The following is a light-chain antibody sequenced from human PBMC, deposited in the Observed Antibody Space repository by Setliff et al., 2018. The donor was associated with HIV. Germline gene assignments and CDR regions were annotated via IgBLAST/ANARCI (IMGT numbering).Light chain of an antibody. Sequence: QSVLTQPASVSGSPGQSITISCTGTSSDIGAYNYVSWYQQHPGKAPKLMIYDVSSRPSGVSNRFSGSKSGNTASLTISGLQAEDEADYYCSSYTSSSTPLVFGTGTKVTVL. CDR2: DVS. CDR1: SSDIGAYNY. V-gene: IGLV2-14*01. CDR3: SSYTSSSTPLV. J-gene: IGLJ1*01.